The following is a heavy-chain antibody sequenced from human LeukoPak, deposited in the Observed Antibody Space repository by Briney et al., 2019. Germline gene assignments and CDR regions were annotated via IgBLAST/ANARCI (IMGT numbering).Heavy chain of an antibody. CDR1: GFTFSSYW. J-gene: IGHJ4*02. CDR3: TTGFNYYDSSGYYYFDY. CDR2: IKSKTDGGTT. V-gene: IGHV3-15*01. Sequence: GGSLRLSCAASGFTFSSYWMSWVRQAPGKGLEWVGRIKSKTDGGTTDYAAPVKGRFTISRDDSKNTLYLQMNSLKTEDTAVYYCTTGFNYYDSSGYYYFDYWGQGTLVTVSS. D-gene: IGHD3-22*01.